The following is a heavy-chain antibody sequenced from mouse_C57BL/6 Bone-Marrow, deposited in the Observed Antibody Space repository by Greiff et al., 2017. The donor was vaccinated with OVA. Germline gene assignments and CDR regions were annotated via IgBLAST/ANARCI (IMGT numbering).Heavy chain of an antibody. CDR3: TRVRWLRRGCAY. J-gene: IGHJ3*01. D-gene: IGHD2-2*01. Sequence: EVKLVESGEGLVKPGGSLKLSCAASGFTFSSYAMSWVRQTPEKRLEWVAYISSGGDYIYYADTVKGRFTISRDNARNTLYLQMSSLTSEDTAMYYCTRVRWLRRGCAYWGQGTLVTVSA. V-gene: IGHV5-9-1*02. CDR1: GFTFSSYA. CDR2: ISSGGDYI.